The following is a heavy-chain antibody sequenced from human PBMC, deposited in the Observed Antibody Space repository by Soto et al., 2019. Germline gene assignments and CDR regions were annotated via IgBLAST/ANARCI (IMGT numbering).Heavy chain of an antibody. V-gene: IGHV3-21*01. CDR1: GFTFSSYS. Sequence: EVQLVESGGGLVKPGGSLRLSCAASGFTFSSYSMNWVRQAPGKGLEWVSSISSSSSYIYYADSVKGRFTISRDNAKNSLYLQMNSLRAEDTAVYYCARDPYYYDRSGYSPVLWGQGTLVTVSS. CDR3: ARDPYYYDRSGYSPVL. J-gene: IGHJ4*02. D-gene: IGHD3-22*01. CDR2: ISSSSSYI.